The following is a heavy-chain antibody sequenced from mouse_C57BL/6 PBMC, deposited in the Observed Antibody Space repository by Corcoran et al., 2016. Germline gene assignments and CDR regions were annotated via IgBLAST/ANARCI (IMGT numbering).Heavy chain of an antibody. CDR3: ARRDYYGSSYFDY. CDR1: GYTFTDYY. V-gene: IGHV1-26*01. Sequence: EVQLRQSGPELVKLGASVKISCKASGYTFTDYYMNWVKQSHGKSLEWIGDINPNNGGTSYNQKFKGKATLTVDKSSSTAYMELRSLTSEDSAVYYCARRDYYGSSYFDYWGQGTTLTVSS. D-gene: IGHD1-1*01. J-gene: IGHJ2*01. CDR2: INPNNGGT.